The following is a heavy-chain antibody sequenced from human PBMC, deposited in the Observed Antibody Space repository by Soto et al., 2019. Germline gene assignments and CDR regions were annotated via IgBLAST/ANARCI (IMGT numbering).Heavy chain of an antibody. CDR1: GYTFTSYG. CDR3: ASFRWQNEQQLVHDPIFDP. CDR2: ISAYNGNT. V-gene: IGHV1-18*01. Sequence: QVQLVQSGAEVKKPGASVKVSCKASGYTFTSYGISWVRQAPGQGLEWMGWISAYNGNTNYAQKLQGRVTMTTDTSTSTAYMELRSLRSDDTPVYYCASFRWQNEQQLVHDPIFDPWGQGTLVTVSS. J-gene: IGHJ5*02. D-gene: IGHD6-13*01.